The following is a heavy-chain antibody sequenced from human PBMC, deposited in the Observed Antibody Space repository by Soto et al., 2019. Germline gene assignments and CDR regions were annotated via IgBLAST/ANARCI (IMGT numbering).Heavy chain of an antibody. J-gene: IGHJ4*02. D-gene: IGHD6-19*01. CDR1: GYSFTSYW. Sequence: PGESLKISCKGSGYSFTSYWVAWVRQMPGKGLECMGVIYPDDSDTRYSPSLQGHVTISADKSINTAYLQWSSLKASDTAMYYCARPFDTSGWYGYWGQGTLVTVSS. CDR2: IYPDDSDT. CDR3: ARPFDTSGWYGY. V-gene: IGHV5-51*01.